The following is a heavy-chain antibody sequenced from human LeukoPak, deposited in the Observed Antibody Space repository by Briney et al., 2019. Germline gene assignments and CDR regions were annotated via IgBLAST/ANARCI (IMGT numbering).Heavy chain of an antibody. V-gene: IGHV1-69*13. Sequence: GASVKVSCKASGGTFSSYAIIWVRQAPGQGLEWMGGIIPIFGTANYAQKFQGRVTITADESTSTAYMELSSLRSEDTAVYYCARGPYYYGSGSYYDVWGQGTLVTVSS. J-gene: IGHJ4*02. CDR2: IIPIFGTA. D-gene: IGHD3-10*01. CDR3: ARGPYYYGSGSYYDV. CDR1: GGTFSSYA.